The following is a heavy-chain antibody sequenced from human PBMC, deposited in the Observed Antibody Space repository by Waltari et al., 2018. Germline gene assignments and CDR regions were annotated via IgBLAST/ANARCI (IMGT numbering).Heavy chain of an antibody. CDR2: VDPEDGET. Sequence: EVQLVQSGAEVKKPGATVKISCKASGYTFTDYYMHWVQQAPGKGLEWMGRVDPEDGETIYAEKFQGRVTITADTSTDTAYMELSSLRSEDTAVYYCAHGAGIAVAGTGYYMDVWGKGTTVTVSS. CDR1: GYTFTDYY. CDR3: AHGAGIAVAGTGYYMDV. J-gene: IGHJ6*03. D-gene: IGHD6-19*01. V-gene: IGHV1-69-2*01.